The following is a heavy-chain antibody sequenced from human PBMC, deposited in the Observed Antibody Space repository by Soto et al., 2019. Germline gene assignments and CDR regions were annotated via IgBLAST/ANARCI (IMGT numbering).Heavy chain of an antibody. CDR2: IWYDGSNK. D-gene: IGHD3-10*01. J-gene: IGHJ6*03. CDR3: ARASGELGAEDYYYYMDV. CDR1: GFTFSSYG. Sequence: GGSLRLSCAASGFTFSSYGMHWVRQAPGKGLEWVAVIWYDGSNKYYADSVKGRFTISRDNSKNTLYLQMNSLRAEDTAVYYCARASGELGAEDYYYYMDVWGKGTTVTVSS. V-gene: IGHV3-33*01.